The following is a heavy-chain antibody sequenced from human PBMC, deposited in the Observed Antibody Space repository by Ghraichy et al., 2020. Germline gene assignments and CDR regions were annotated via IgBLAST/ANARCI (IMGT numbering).Heavy chain of an antibody. J-gene: IGHJ2*01. CDR1: GFTFSTYW. V-gene: IGHV3-74*01. CDR3: VRGHMNWGNWYLDL. D-gene: IGHD7-27*01. Sequence: LSLTCAASGFTFSTYWMHWVRQAPGKRLVWVSGIKSDGSDTRYADSVKGRITPSRDNAKNTLYLQMNSLRAEDTAVYYCVRGHMNWGNWYLDLWGRGTLVTVSS. CDR2: IKSDGSDT.